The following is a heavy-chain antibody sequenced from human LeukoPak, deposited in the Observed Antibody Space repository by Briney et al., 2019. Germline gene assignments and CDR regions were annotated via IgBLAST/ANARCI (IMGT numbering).Heavy chain of an antibody. CDR2: INPNSGGT. V-gene: IGHV1-2*02. CDR3: ARAMSLSVPAAIPYYYYGMDV. J-gene: IGHJ6*02. CDR1: GYTFTGYY. Sequence: ASVKVSRKASGYTFTGYYMHWVRQAPGQGLEWMGWINPNSGGTNYAQKFQGRVTMTRDTSISTAYMELSRLRSDDTAVYYCARAMSLSVPAAIPYYYYGMDVWGQGTTVTVSS. D-gene: IGHD2-2*01.